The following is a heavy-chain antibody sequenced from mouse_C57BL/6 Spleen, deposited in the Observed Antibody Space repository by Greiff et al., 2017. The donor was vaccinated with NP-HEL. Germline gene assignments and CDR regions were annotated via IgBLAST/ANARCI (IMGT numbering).Heavy chain of an antibody. D-gene: IGHD1-1*01. CDR2: IDPSDSET. CDR3: ARGANYGSSYYFDD. Sequence: VQLQQPGAELVRPGSSVKLSCKASGYTFTSYWMHWVKQRPIQGLEWIGNIDPSDSETHYNQKFKDKATLTVDKSSSTAYMQLSSLTSEDSAVYYCARGANYGSSYYFDDWGQGTTLTVSS. J-gene: IGHJ2*01. V-gene: IGHV1-52*01. CDR1: GYTFTSYW.